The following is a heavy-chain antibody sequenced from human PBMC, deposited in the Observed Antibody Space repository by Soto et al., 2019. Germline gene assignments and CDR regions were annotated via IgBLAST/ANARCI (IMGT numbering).Heavy chain of an antibody. Sequence: SETLSLTCTVSNGSVSSGTYSWSWVRQPPGKGLEWIGYIYYSGTTYYTLSLKSRLTMSIDRANDHFSLNLTSVTAADTAVYFCARGHYYYGMDVWGQGITVTVSS. J-gene: IGHJ6*02. CDR1: NGSVSSGTYS. CDR2: IYYSGTT. CDR3: ARGHYYYGMDV. V-gene: IGHV4-30-2*01.